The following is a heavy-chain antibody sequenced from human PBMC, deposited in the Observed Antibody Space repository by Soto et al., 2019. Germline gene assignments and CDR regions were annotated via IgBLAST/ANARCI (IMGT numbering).Heavy chain of an antibody. Sequence: EVQLVESGGGLVQPGGSLRLSCAASGFTFSSYWMHWVRQAPGKGLVWVSRINSDGISTGYADSVKGRFTISRDNAKNTLYLQMNSLRAEDTAVYYCAGPNSNYVYWYYYGLDVWGQGTTVTVSS. J-gene: IGHJ6*02. CDR2: INSDGIST. V-gene: IGHV3-74*01. CDR1: GFTFSSYW. D-gene: IGHD4-4*01. CDR3: AGPNSNYVYWYYYGLDV.